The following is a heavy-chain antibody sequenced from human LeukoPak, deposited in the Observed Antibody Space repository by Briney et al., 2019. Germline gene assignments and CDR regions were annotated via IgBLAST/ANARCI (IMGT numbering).Heavy chain of an antibody. CDR3: AKKEVQLERRGAFDI. CDR1: GFTFSNYW. V-gene: IGHV3-7*02. D-gene: IGHD1-1*01. Sequence: PGGSLRLSCAASGFTFSNYWMSWVRQVPGKGLEWVANIKQDGSEKYCVDSVKGRFTISRDNTKNSLYLQMNSLRAEDTAVYYCAKKEVQLERRGAFDIWGQGTMVTVSS. CDR2: IKQDGSEK. J-gene: IGHJ3*02.